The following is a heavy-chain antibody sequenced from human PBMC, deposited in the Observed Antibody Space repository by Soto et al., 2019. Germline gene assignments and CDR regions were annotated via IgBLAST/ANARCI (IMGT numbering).Heavy chain of an antibody. Sequence: PGGSLRLSCAASGFTFSSYAMHWVRQAPGKGLEWVAVISYDGSNKYYADSVKGRFTISRDNSKNTLYLQMNSLRAEDTAVYYCAREGRKRITMIVDHFDYWGQGTLVTVSS. CDR2: ISYDGSNK. J-gene: IGHJ4*02. CDR1: GFTFSSYA. D-gene: IGHD3-22*01. V-gene: IGHV3-30-3*01. CDR3: AREGRKRITMIVDHFDY.